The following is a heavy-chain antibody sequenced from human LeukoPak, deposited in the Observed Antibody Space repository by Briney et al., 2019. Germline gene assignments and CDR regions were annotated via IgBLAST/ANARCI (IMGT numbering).Heavy chain of an antibody. V-gene: IGHV3-30*02. CDR3: AKDESPPPLDGATFDY. Sequence: TGGSLRLSCAASGISFRSYGMHWVRQAPGKGLEWVTFIWYDASNKYYADSVKGRFTISRDNSKNTLYLQMNSLRAEDTAVYYCAKDESPPPLDGATFDYWGQGTLVTVSS. CDR1: GISFRSYG. J-gene: IGHJ4*02. D-gene: IGHD4/OR15-4a*01. CDR2: IWYDASNK.